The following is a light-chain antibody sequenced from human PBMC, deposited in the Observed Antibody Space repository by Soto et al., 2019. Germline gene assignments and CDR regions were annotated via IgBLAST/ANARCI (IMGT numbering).Light chain of an antibody. CDR1: TSNLGAGYD. J-gene: IGLJ1*01. Sequence: QSVLTQPASVSGAPGQTVSISCTGTTSNLGAGYDVHWYRHLPATAPTLLISDNTNRPSGVPDRFSGSKSGTSASLAISGLQSEDEADYYCQSYDNSLLAYVFGPGTKVTVL. V-gene: IGLV1-40*01. CDR2: DNT. CDR3: QSYDNSLLAYV.